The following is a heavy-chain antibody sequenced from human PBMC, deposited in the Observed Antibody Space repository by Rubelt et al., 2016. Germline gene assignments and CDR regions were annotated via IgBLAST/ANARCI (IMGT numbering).Heavy chain of an antibody. CDR3: ARDRLPDYSNYVFDY. V-gene: IGHV3-30*03. CDR1: GFTFSSYG. D-gene: IGHD4-11*01. CDR2: ISYDGSNK. Sequence: GFTFSSYGMHWVRQAPGKGLEWVAVISYDGSNKYYADSVNGRFTISRDSSKNTLYLQMNSLRAEDTAVYYCARDRLPDYSNYVFDYWGQGTLVTVSS. J-gene: IGHJ4*02.